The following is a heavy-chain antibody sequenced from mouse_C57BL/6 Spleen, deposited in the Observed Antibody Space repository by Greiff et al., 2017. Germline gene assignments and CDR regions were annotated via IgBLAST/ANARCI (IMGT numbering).Heavy chain of an antibody. Sequence: QVQLQQPGAELVKPGASVKMSCKASGYTFTSYWITWVKQRPGQGLEWIGDIYPGSGSTNYNEKFKSKATPTVDTSSSTAYMQLSSLTPEYSAVYYCARRCYYGSSRFDYWGQGTTLTVSS. CDR3: ARRCYYGSSRFDY. CDR1: GYTFTSYW. J-gene: IGHJ2*01. D-gene: IGHD1-1*01. CDR2: IYPGSGST. V-gene: IGHV1-55*01.